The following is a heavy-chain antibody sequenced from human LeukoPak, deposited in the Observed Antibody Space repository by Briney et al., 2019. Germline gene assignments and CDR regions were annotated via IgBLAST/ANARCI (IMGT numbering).Heavy chain of an antibody. Sequence: SGGSLRLSCAASGFTFSSYSMNWVRQAPGKGLEWVSSISSSSYIYYADSVKGRFTISRDNAKNSLYLQMNSLRAEDTAVYYCASAGAAAGSFDYWGQGTLVTVSS. V-gene: IGHV3-21*01. D-gene: IGHD6-13*01. CDR1: GFTFSSYS. CDR3: ASAGAAAGSFDY. J-gene: IGHJ4*02. CDR2: ISSSSYI.